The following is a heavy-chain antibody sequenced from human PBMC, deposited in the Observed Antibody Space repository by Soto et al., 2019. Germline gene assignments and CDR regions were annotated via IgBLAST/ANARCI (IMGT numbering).Heavy chain of an antibody. CDR1: GFTFDDYA. Sequence: EVQLVESGGGLVQPGRSLRLSCAASGFTFDDYAMHWVRQAPGKGLEWVSGISWNSGSIGYADSVKGRFTISRDNAKNSLYLQMNSLRDEDTALYYCAKDIGDTAMAIYYYYGMDVWGQGTTVTVSS. CDR2: ISWNSGSI. D-gene: IGHD5-18*01. CDR3: AKDIGDTAMAIYYYYGMDV. J-gene: IGHJ6*02. V-gene: IGHV3-9*01.